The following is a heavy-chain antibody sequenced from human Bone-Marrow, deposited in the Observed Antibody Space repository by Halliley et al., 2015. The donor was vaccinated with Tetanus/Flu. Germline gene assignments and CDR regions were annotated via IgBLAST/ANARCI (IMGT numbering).Heavy chain of an antibody. D-gene: IGHD2-15*01. CDR1: GGSISSGAYY. CDR3: ARGLGERGYCRGGGCYCHDGVDV. J-gene: IGHJ6*02. V-gene: IGHV4-31*03. Sequence: TLSLTCTVSGGSISSGAYYWTWIRQHPGKGLEWIGDIYYSGSTYYNPSLTSRVTTSLDTSKNQLSLKMSSVTAADTAVYFCARGLGERGYCRGGGCYCHDGVDVWGQGTTVTVSS. CDR2: IYYSGST.